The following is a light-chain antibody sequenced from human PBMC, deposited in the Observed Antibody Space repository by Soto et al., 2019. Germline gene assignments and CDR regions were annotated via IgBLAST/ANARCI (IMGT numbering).Light chain of an antibody. V-gene: IGKV2-30*01. CDR3: MQGTHWPPYT. CDR1: QSLAYSDGNTY. Sequence: DVVMTQSPLSLPVTLGQPASISCRSSQSLAYSDGNTYLNWFQQRPGQSPRRLIYKVSNRDSGGPDRVSVSGSCTDFPLTLVRVEPEDVGVYYCMQGTHWPPYTFGQGTKLEIK. CDR2: KVS. J-gene: IGKJ2*01.